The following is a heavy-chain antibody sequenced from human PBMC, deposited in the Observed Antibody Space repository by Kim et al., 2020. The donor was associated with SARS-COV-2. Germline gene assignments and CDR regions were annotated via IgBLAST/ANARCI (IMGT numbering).Heavy chain of an antibody. Sequence: GWSLRLSCAASGFTFSSYSMNWVRQAPGKGLEWVSSISTSSSYIYYADSVKGRFTISRDNAKNSLYLQMNSLRAEDTAVYYCARVKGNNYYDSSGYYPGAFDIWGQGTMVTVSS. CDR1: GFTFSSYS. CDR2: ISTSSSYI. J-gene: IGHJ3*02. CDR3: ARVKGNNYYDSSGYYPGAFDI. D-gene: IGHD3-22*01. V-gene: IGHV3-21*01.